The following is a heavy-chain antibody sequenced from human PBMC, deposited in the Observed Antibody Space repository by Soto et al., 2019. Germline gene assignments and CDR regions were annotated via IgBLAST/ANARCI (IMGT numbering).Heavy chain of an antibody. D-gene: IGHD6-13*01. J-gene: IGHJ4*02. CDR2: IYYSGST. Sequence: QVQLQESGPGLVKPSQTLSLTCTVSGGSISSGGYYWSWIRQHPGKGLEWIGYIYYSGSTYYNPSLKSRVTISVYTSKNQFSLTLSSVTAADTAVYYCAREKAAAGNFDYWGQGTLVTVSS. V-gene: IGHV4-31*03. CDR3: AREKAAAGNFDY. CDR1: GGSISSGGYY.